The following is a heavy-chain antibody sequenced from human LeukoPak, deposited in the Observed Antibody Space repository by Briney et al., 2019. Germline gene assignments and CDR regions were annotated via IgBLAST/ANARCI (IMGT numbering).Heavy chain of an antibody. CDR3: AELGITMIGGV. CDR2: ISSSGSTI. Sequence: PGGSLRLSCAASGFTFSSYEMNWVRQAPGKGLEWVSYISSSGSTIYYAELVKGRFTIARDNAKNSLYLQMNSLRAEDTAVYYCAELGITMIGGVWGKGTTVTISS. V-gene: IGHV3-48*03. J-gene: IGHJ6*04. D-gene: IGHD3-10*02. CDR1: GFTFSSYE.